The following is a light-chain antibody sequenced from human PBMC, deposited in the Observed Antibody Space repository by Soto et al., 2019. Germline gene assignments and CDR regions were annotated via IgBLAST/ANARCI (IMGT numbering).Light chain of an antibody. J-gene: IGKJ1*01. V-gene: IGKV3-20*01. CDR2: AAS. CDR3: QQYGNSPWT. Sequence: EIVLTQSPGTLSLSPGERATLSCRASQSVSSSYLAWYQQKPGQAPRLLIYAASSRATGIPDRFSGSGSGTDFTLTISRLEPEDFAVYYCQQYGNSPWTFGQGTKVEIK. CDR1: QSVSSSY.